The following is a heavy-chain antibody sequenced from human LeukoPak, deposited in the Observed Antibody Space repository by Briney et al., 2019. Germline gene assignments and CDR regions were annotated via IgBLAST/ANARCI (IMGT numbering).Heavy chain of an antibody. Sequence: PGGSLRLSCVASGFTFDICAMSWVRQAPGKGLEWVSSIGSTDTYYADSVRGRFTASRDNSQNTLYLQMSSLRAEDTAVYYCAKDATPMDSIWDYFGKWGQGTLVTVSS. CDR1: GFTFDICA. CDR2: IGSTDT. CDR3: AKDATPMDSIWDYFGK. V-gene: IGHV3-23*01. J-gene: IGHJ4*02. D-gene: IGHD3/OR15-3a*01.